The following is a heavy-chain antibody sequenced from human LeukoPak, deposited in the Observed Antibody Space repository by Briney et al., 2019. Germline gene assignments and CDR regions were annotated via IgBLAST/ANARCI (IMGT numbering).Heavy chain of an antibody. D-gene: IGHD4-23*01. CDR3: ARAWASYGGNSRDYFDY. CDR2: ISYDGSNK. CDR1: GFTFSSYG. V-gene: IGHV3-30*03. Sequence: GGSLRLSCAASGFTFSSYGMHWVRQAPGKGLQWVAVISYDGSNKYYADSVKGRFTISRDNAKNSLYLQMNSLRAEDTAVYYCARAWASYGGNSRDYFDYWGQGTLVTVSS. J-gene: IGHJ4*02.